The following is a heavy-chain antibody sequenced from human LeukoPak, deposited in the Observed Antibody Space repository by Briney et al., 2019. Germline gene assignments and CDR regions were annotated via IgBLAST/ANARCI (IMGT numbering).Heavy chain of an antibody. D-gene: IGHD3-22*01. CDR1: GGSISGYY. CDR2: IYYSRST. J-gene: IGHJ6*02. Sequence: SETLSLTCTVSGGSISGYYWSWIRQPPGKGLEWIGYIYYSRSTNYNPSLKSRVTISVDTSKNQLSLKLSSVTAADTAVYYCARVGYYDSSGYYYLRGYGMDVWGQGTTVTVSS. CDR3: ARVGYYDSSGYYYLRGYGMDV. V-gene: IGHV4-59*08.